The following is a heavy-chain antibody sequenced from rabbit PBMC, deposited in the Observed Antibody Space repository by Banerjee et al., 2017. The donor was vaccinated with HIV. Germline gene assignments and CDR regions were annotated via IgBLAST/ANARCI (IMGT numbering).Heavy chain of an antibody. D-gene: IGHD6-1*01. V-gene: IGHV1S45*01. CDR2: INTSSGNT. J-gene: IGHJ4*01. CDR3: GRDRDGDAGYGSLAL. CDR1: GFSFSSSYW. Sequence: QEQLEESGGDLVKPEGSLTLTCTASGFSFSSSYWICWVRQAPGKGLEWIACINTSSGNTVYATWAKGRFTISKTSSTTVTLQMTSLTAADTATYFCGRDRDGDAGYGSLALWGPGTLVTVS.